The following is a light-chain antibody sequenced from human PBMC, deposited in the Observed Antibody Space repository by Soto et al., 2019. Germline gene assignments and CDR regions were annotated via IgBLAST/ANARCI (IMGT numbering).Light chain of an antibody. J-gene: IGKJ1*01. Sequence: EIVLTQSPATLSLSPGERATPSGRASQSVSSSLAWYQQKPGQAPRLLIYDASNRATGIPARFSGSGSGTDFALTISSLEPEDFALYYCQQRSNWPWTFDQGTKVEIK. CDR3: QQRSNWPWT. CDR2: DAS. CDR1: QSVSSS. V-gene: IGKV3-11*01.